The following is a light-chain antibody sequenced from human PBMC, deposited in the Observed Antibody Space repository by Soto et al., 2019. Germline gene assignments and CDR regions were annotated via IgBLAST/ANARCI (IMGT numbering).Light chain of an antibody. V-gene: IGLV2-14*01. CDR1: SSDVGGYNY. CDR3: SSYTSSSTLVV. J-gene: IGLJ2*01. Sequence: QSVLTQPASVSGSPGQSITISCTGTSSDVGGYNYVSWYQQHPGKAPKLMIYEVSNRPSGVSNCFSGSKSGNTASLTISGLQAEDEADYYCSSYTSSSTLVVFGGGTKLTVL. CDR2: EVS.